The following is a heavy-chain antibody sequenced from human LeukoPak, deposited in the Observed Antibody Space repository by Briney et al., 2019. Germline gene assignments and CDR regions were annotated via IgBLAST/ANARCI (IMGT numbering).Heavy chain of an antibody. CDR2: ISSDGSST. D-gene: IGHD5-18*01. Sequence: GGSLRLSCAASGFTFTSNWHWVRQAPGKGLVWVSRISSDGSSTSYADSVKGRFTISRDNAKNSLYLQMNSLRAEDTAVYYCARGTGEDTAMVRAFDYWGQGTLVTVSS. V-gene: IGHV3-74*01. CDR3: ARGTGEDTAMVRAFDY. CDR1: GFTFTSNW. J-gene: IGHJ4*02.